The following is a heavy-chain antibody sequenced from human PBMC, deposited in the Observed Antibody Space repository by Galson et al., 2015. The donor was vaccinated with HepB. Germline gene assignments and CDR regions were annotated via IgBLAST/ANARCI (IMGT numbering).Heavy chain of an antibody. V-gene: IGHV1-18*01. CDR2: INPYSGNT. D-gene: IGHD3-22*01. Sequence: SVKVSCKASGYIFTNFDISWVRQAPGQGLEWMGWINPYSGNTNYAQKFQGRVTMTTDISTSTAYMELRSLRSDDTAVYYCVSDLGEMVTMIFFAYWGQGTLFTASS. CDR1: GYIFTNFD. J-gene: IGHJ4*02. CDR3: VSDLGEMVTMIFFAY.